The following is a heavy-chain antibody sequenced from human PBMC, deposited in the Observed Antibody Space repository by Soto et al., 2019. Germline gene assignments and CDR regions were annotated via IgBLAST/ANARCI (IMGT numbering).Heavy chain of an antibody. CDR2: MFYTGSP. CDR3: AREGSRGNYLDY. CDR1: GGSICSEYYY. Sequence: PSEPLSLTCTVCGGSICSEYYYWSWVRQHPGTGLEWIGYMFYTGSPYYNPSLKSRVTISVDTSKNQFSLKLSSVTAADTAVYYCAREGSRGNYLDYWGQGTLVTVSS. V-gene: IGHV4-31*03. J-gene: IGHJ4*02.